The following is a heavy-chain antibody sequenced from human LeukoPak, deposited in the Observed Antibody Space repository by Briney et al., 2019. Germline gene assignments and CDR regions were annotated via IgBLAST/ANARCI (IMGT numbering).Heavy chain of an antibody. D-gene: IGHD2-15*01. CDR2: IYYSGST. CDR3: ARASDIVVVVAATNWYFDL. Sequence: SETLSLTCTVSGGSISSYYWSWIRQPPGKGLEWIGYIYYSGSTNYNPSLKSRVTISVDTSKNQFSLKLSSVTAADTAVYYCARASDIVVVVAATNWYFDLWGRGTLVTVSS. V-gene: IGHV4-59*12. J-gene: IGHJ2*01. CDR1: GGSISSYY.